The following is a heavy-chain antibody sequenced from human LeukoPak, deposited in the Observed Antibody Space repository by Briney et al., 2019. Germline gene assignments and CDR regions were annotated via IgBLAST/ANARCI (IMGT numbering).Heavy chain of an antibody. D-gene: IGHD3-10*01. CDR1: GYTFTGYY. J-gene: IGHJ5*02. Sequence: ASVKVSCKASGYTFTGYYMHWVRQAPGQGLEWMGWINPNSGGTNYAQKFQGRVTMTRDTSISTAYMELSRLRSDDTAVYYCARGTMVRGVITKRYNWFDPWGQGTLVTVSS. CDR2: INPNSGGT. CDR3: ARGTMVRGVITKRYNWFDP. V-gene: IGHV1-2*02.